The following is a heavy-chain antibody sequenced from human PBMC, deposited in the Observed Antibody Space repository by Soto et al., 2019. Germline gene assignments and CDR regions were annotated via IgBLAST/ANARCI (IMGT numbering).Heavy chain of an antibody. D-gene: IGHD3-9*01. V-gene: IGHV4-34*01. Sequence: SETLSLTCAVYGGSFSGYYWSWIRQPPGKGLEWIGEINHSGSTNYNPSLKSRVTISVDTSKNQFSLKLSSVTAADTAVYYCARVPVLRYFDWLSGFDYWGQGTLVNVSS. CDR3: ARVPVLRYFDWLSGFDY. J-gene: IGHJ4*02. CDR1: GGSFSGYY. CDR2: INHSGST.